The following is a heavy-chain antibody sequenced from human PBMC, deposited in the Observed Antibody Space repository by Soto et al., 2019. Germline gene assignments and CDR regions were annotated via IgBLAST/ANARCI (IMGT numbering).Heavy chain of an antibody. CDR2: ISYDGSDK. J-gene: IGHJ5*02. Sequence: QVQLVESGGGVVQPGRSLRLSCAASGFTFSSYAMHWVRQAPGKGLEWVAVISYDGSDKYYADSVKGRFTISRDNSKNTLYLQMNSLRAEDTAVYYCARDGGKVAFDPWGQGTLVTVSS. V-gene: IGHV3-30-3*01. CDR3: ARDGGKVAFDP. CDR1: GFTFSSYA. D-gene: IGHD3-16*01.